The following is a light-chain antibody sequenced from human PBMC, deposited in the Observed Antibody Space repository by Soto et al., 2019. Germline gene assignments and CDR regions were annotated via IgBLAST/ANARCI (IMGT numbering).Light chain of an antibody. Sequence: DIPMTQSPSSLSASVGDRVTITCRASQSINTFLNWYQQKPGKAPKLLIYAASRLQSEVPSRFSGSGSGTDFTLTISSLQPEDFATYYCQQTYSFPLAFGPGTKVDV. J-gene: IGKJ3*01. V-gene: IGKV1-39*01. CDR2: AAS. CDR3: QQTYSFPLA. CDR1: QSINTF.